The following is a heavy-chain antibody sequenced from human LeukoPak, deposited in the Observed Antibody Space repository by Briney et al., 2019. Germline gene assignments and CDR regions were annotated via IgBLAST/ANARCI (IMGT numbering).Heavy chain of an antibody. CDR2: IKQDGSER. V-gene: IGHV3-7*01. CDR3: ARDWGAYYHFFDY. J-gene: IGHJ4*02. D-gene: IGHD3-22*01. Sequence: PGGSLRLSCEASGFSMSVYWMSWVRQAPGKGLKWVGNIKQDGSERNYVDSVKGRFTISRDNAKKSLYLQMNSLRAEDTAVYYCARDWGAYYHFFDYWGQGTLVTVSS. CDR1: GFSMSVYW.